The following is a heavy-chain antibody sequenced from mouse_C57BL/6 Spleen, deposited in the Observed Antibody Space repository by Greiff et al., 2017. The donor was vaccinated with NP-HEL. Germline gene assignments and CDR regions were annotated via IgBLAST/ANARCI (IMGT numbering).Heavy chain of an antibody. D-gene: IGHD1-1*01. V-gene: IGHV14-2*01. Sequence: EVQLQQSGAELVKPGASVKLSCTASGFNIKDYYMHWVKQRTEQGLEWIGRIDPEDGETKYARKFQGKATITADTSSNTAYLQLSSLTSEDTAVYYCEGGTTVVATSYFDVWGTGTTVTVSS. J-gene: IGHJ1*03. CDR1: GFNIKDYY. CDR2: IDPEDGET. CDR3: EGGTTVVATSYFDV.